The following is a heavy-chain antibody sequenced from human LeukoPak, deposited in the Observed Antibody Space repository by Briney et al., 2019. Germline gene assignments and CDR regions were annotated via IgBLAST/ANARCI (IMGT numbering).Heavy chain of an antibody. CDR1: GGSISSSSYY. CDR3: AKTSVWGSYRYTRWFDP. Sequence: SETLSLTCTVSGGSISSSSYYWGWIRQPPGKGLEWIGSIYYSGSTYYNPSLKSRVTISVDTSKNQFSLKLSSVTAADTAVYYCAKTSVWGSYRYTRWFDPWGQGTLVTVSS. J-gene: IGHJ5*02. V-gene: IGHV4-39*07. CDR2: IYYSGST. D-gene: IGHD3-16*02.